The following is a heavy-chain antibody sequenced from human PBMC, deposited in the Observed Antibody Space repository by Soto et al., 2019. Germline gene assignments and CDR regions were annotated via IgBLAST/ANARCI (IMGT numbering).Heavy chain of an antibody. CDR2: IYPGDSDT. D-gene: IGHD3-10*01. Sequence: EVQLVQSGAEVKKPGESLKISCKGSGYSFTSYWIGWVRQMPGKGLEWMGIIYPGDSDTRYSPSFQGQVTISADKSISTAYLQWSSLKASDTAMYYCARHENLDISYGSGSQIDYWGQGTLVTVSS. V-gene: IGHV5-51*01. CDR1: GYSFTSYW. CDR3: ARHENLDISYGSGSQIDY. J-gene: IGHJ4*02.